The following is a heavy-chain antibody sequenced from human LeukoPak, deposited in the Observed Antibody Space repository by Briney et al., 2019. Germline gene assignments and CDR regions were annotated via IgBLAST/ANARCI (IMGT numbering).Heavy chain of an antibody. CDR1: GGSFSGYY. Sequence: SETLSLTCAVYGGSFSGYYWSWIRQPPGKGQEWIGEINHSGSTNYNPSLKSRVTISVDTSKNQFSLKLSSVTAADTAVYYCARAKLATVTTYRVYYYYGMDVWGQGTTVTVSS. D-gene: IGHD4-11*01. CDR3: ARAKLATVTTYRVYYYYGMDV. CDR2: INHSGST. V-gene: IGHV4-34*01. J-gene: IGHJ6*02.